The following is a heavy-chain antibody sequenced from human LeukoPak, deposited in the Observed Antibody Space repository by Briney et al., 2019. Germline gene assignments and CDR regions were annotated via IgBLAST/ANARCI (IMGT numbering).Heavy chain of an antibody. CDR1: GGSLSSYY. V-gene: IGHV4-59*01. Sequence: PSETLSLTWTVSGGSLSSYYWSWIRQPPGKGLEWIGYIYYSGSTNYNPSLKSRVTISVDTSKNQFSLKLSSVTAADTAVYYCARGSSSGYYPLNFDYWGQGTLVTVSS. D-gene: IGHD3-22*01. J-gene: IGHJ4*02. CDR3: ARGSSSGYYPLNFDY. CDR2: IYYSGST.